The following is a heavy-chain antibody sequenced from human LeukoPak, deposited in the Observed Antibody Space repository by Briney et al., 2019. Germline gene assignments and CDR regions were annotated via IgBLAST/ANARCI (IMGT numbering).Heavy chain of an antibody. D-gene: IGHD5-18*01. V-gene: IGHV3-23*01. Sequence: PGGSLRLSCAASGFTFRNYAMSWVRQAPGKGLEWVSTISLSGDVAYYADSVKGRFTISRDNSKNTLYLQMNSLRAEDTAVYYCAKTGGYSYGTYYFDYWGQGTLVTVSS. CDR3: AKTGGYSYGTYYFDY. CDR1: GFTFRNYA. CDR2: ISLSGDVA. J-gene: IGHJ4*02.